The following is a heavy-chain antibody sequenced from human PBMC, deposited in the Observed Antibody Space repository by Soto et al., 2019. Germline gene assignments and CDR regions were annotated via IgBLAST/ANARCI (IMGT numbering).Heavy chain of an antibody. V-gene: IGHV1-2*02. CDR1: GYTFTDYY. Sequence: EASVKVSCKASGYTFTDYYMHWVRQAPGQGLEWMGWINPNSGGTNYAQKFQGRVTMNRDTSISTAYMELSRLRSDDTAVYYCARKLELRGSYYYYYDMDVWGQGTTVTVSS. D-gene: IGHD1-7*01. CDR2: INPNSGGT. J-gene: IGHJ6*02. CDR3: ARKLELRGSYYYYYDMDV.